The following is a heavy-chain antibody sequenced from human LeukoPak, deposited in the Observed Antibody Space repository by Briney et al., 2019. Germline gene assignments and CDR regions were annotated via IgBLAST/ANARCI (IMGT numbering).Heavy chain of an antibody. J-gene: IGHJ4*02. V-gene: IGHV3-23*01. CDR1: GFSFSSYA. Sequence: GGSLRLSCAASGFSFSSYAMSWVRQAPGKGLEWVSVISSGGSSTYYADSVKGRFTICRDNSKNTLYLQMSSLRAEDTAVYYCARQHCSGGDCYFFDWGQGTLVTVSS. D-gene: IGHD2-15*01. CDR3: ARQHCSGGDCYFFD. CDR2: ISSGGSST.